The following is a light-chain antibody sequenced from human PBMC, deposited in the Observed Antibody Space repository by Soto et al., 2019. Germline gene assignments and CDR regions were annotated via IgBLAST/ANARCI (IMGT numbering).Light chain of an antibody. CDR2: DAS. Sequence: EIVLTQSPATLSLSPGERATLSCRASQSVTTFLAWYQQKSGQAPRLLISDASNRATGTPARFSGSGSGTDFPLTISSLEPEDSAVYYCQQRSSWWTFGQGTKVEIK. V-gene: IGKV3-11*01. CDR1: QSVTTF. CDR3: QQRSSWWT. J-gene: IGKJ1*01.